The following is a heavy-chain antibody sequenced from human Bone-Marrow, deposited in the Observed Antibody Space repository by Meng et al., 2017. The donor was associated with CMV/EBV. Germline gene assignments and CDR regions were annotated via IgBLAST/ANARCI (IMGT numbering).Heavy chain of an antibody. CDR2: IYYRGNT. V-gene: IGHV4-39*01. CDR3: ARHHFSSHHLDF. CDR1: GVSVSSSSYH. D-gene: IGHD6-13*01. J-gene: IGHJ4*02. Sequence: SETLSLTCSVSGVSVSSSSYHWAWIRQSPGKGLEWIGIIYYRGNTYYNPSVKSRVTISVDTSRNQFSLKLTSVTAADTAVYYCARHHFSSHHLDFWGQGALVTVSS.